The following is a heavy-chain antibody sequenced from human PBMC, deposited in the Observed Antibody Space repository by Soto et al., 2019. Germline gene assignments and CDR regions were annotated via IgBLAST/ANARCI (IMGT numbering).Heavy chain of an antibody. V-gene: IGHV1-18*01. CDR1: GYTFTSYG. J-gene: IGHJ6*03. Sequence: ASVKVSCKASGYTFTSYGISWVRQAPGQGLERMGWISAYNGNTNYAQKLQGRVTMTTDTSTSTAYMELRSLRSDDTAVYYCARDLYCSGGSCYSWIKGGYYYMDVWGKGTTVTVSS. CDR3: ARDLYCSGGSCYSWIKGGYYYMDV. CDR2: ISAYNGNT. D-gene: IGHD2-15*01.